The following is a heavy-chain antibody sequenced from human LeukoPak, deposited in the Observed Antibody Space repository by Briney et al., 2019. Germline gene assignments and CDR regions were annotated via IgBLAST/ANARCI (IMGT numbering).Heavy chain of an antibody. D-gene: IGHD3-16*02. CDR3: ARGIMFGGVVDPFDY. J-gene: IGHJ4*02. Sequence: PSETLSLTCGVYGESIRGYYWTWIRQTPGKGLEWIGVIDHSESTKYNPSLKSRVTISVDTSKNQLSLRLSSVTAADTAVYYCARGIMFGGVVDPFDYWGQGTLVTVSS. V-gene: IGHV4-34*01. CDR1: GESIRGYY. CDR2: IDHSEST.